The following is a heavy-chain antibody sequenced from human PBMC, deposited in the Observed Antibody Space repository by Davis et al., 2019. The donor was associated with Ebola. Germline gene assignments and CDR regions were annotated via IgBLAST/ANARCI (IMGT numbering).Heavy chain of an antibody. CDR1: GFTFSSYA. CDR3: ARDHWENWFDP. Sequence: GESLKISCSASGFTFSSYAMHWVRQAPGKGLEYVSAISSNGGSTYYADSVKGRFTISRDNSKNTLYLQMNSLRAEDTAVYYCARDHWENWFDPWGQGTLVTVSS. J-gene: IGHJ5*02. V-gene: IGHV3-64*04. CDR2: ISSNGGST. D-gene: IGHD1-26*01.